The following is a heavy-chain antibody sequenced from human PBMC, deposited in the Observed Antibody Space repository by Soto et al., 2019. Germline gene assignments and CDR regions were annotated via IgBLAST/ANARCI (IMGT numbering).Heavy chain of an antibody. Sequence: SLRLSCAASGFTFSSYAMSWVRQAPGKGLEWVSAISGSGGSTYYADSVKGRFTISRDNSKNTLYLQMNSLRAEDTAVYYCAKNPLGTLATGEDYFDYWGQGTLVTVSS. CDR3: AKNPLGTLATGEDYFDY. CDR1: GFTFSSYA. D-gene: IGHD5-12*01. V-gene: IGHV3-23*01. CDR2: ISGSGGST. J-gene: IGHJ4*02.